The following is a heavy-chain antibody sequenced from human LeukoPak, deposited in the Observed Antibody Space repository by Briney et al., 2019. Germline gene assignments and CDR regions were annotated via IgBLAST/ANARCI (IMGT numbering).Heavy chain of an antibody. Sequence: SGGSLTLSCAASGFTFSSYAMSWVRQAPGKGLEWVSAISGSGGSTYYADSVKGRFTTSRDNSKNTLYLQMNSLRAEDTAVYYCARGDYYYDSSGYYLDYWGQGTLVTVSS. CDR3: ARGDYYYDSSGYYLDY. V-gene: IGHV3-23*01. CDR1: GFTFSSYA. CDR2: ISGSGGST. J-gene: IGHJ4*02. D-gene: IGHD3-22*01.